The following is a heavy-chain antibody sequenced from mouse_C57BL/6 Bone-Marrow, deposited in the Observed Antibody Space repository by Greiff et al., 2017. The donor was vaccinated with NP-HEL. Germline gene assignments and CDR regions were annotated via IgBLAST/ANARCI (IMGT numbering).Heavy chain of an antibody. J-gene: IGHJ3*01. Sequence: EVQLQQSGPELVKPGASVKMSCKASGYTFTDYNMHWVKQSHGKSLEWIGYINPNNGGTSYNQKFKGKATLTVNKSSSTAYMELRSLTSEDSAVYYCASCEDYCSSYVWFAYWGQGTLVTVSA. CDR3: ASCEDYCSSYVWFAY. V-gene: IGHV1-22*01. D-gene: IGHD1-1*01. CDR2: INPNNGGT. CDR1: GYTFTDYN.